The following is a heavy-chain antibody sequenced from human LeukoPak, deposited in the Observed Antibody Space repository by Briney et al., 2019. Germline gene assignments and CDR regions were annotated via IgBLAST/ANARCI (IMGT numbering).Heavy chain of an antibody. Sequence: PSETQSLTCTVSGGSISSSSYYWGWIRQPPGKGLEWIGSIYYSGSTYYNPSLKSRVTISVDTSKNQFSLKLSSVTAADTAVYYCARSPTDYDILTGYSGGFDYWGQGTLVTVSS. V-gene: IGHV4-39*07. CDR2: IYYSGST. CDR3: ARSPTDYDILTGYSGGFDY. CDR1: GGSISSSSYY. D-gene: IGHD3-9*01. J-gene: IGHJ4*02.